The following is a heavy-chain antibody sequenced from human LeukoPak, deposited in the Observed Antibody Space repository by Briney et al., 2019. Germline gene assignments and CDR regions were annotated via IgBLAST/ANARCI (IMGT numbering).Heavy chain of an antibody. CDR3: ARGASSSRIGFY. J-gene: IGHJ4*02. Sequence: GGSLRLSCAASGFTFSSYAMSWVRQAPGKGLEWVSGIGASGDSTYYADSVKGRFTISRDNSKNTLYLQMNSLRAEDTAVYYCARGASSSRIGFYWGQGTLVTVSS. D-gene: IGHD6-13*01. CDR1: GFTFSSYA. V-gene: IGHV3-23*01. CDR2: IGASGDST.